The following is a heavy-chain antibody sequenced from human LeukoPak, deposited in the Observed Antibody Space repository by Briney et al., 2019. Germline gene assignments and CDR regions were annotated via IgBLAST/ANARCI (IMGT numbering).Heavy chain of an antibody. CDR2: ISAYNGNT. Sequence: GASVKVSCKASGYTFTSYGISWVRQAPGQGLEWMGWISAYNGNTNYAQKLQGRVTMTTDTSTSAAYMELRSLRSDDTAVYFCARDLTIAAAGTYGYWGQGTLVTVSS. CDR3: ARDLTIAAAGTYGY. V-gene: IGHV1-18*01. J-gene: IGHJ4*02. D-gene: IGHD6-13*01. CDR1: GYTFTSYG.